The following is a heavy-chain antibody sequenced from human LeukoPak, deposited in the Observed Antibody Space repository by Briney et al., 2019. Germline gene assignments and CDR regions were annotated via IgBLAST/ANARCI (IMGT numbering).Heavy chain of an antibody. Sequence: GGSLRLSCAASGFSFSSFWMSWVRQAPGKGLEWVSVIYSGGSTYYADSVKGRFTISRDNSKNTLYLQMNSLRAEDTAVYYCAKDQGLYNDWGQGTLVTVSS. CDR3: AKDQGLYND. CDR1: GFSFSSFW. D-gene: IGHD1-14*01. J-gene: IGHJ4*02. V-gene: IGHV3-53*01. CDR2: IYSGGST.